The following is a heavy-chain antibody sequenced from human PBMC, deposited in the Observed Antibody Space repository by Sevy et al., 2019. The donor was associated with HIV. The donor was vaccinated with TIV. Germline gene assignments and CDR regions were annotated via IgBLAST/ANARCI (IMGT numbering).Heavy chain of an antibody. D-gene: IGHD1-26*01. Sequence: GGSLRLSCAASGFSVNTNYMSWVRQAPGKGLEWVSVVYSGGGTYYADSVKGRFTISRDNSKNTLYLQMNRLRVEDTAVYYCARDSPGGGVDYWGQGTLVTVSS. CDR1: GFSVNTNY. CDR3: ARDSPGGGVDY. V-gene: IGHV3-53*01. J-gene: IGHJ4*02. CDR2: VYSGGGT.